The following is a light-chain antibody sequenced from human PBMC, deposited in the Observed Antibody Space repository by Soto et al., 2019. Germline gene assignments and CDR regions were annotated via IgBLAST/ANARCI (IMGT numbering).Light chain of an antibody. CDR3: QQFGSSPPIT. Sequence: EIVLSQSLGTLSLYPGERATLSCRASQSVRSTYLAWYQQKPGQAPRLLIYGASTRATGIPDRFSGSGSGTDFTLTISRLEPEDFAVYYCQQFGSSPPITFGQGRLLEVK. CDR2: GAS. CDR1: QSVRSTY. V-gene: IGKV3-20*01. J-gene: IGKJ5*01.